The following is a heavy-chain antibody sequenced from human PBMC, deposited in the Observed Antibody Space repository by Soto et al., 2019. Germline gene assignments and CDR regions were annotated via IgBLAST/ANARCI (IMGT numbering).Heavy chain of an antibody. CDR3: ARVVRRGGWFDP. CDR2: IYYGGST. Sequence: SETLSLTCTVSGGSISSYYWSWIRQPPGKGLEWIGYIYYGGSTNYNPSLKSRVTISVDTSKNQSSLKLSSVTAADTAVYYCARVVRRGGWFDPWGQGTLVTVSS. J-gene: IGHJ5*02. CDR1: GGSISSYY. D-gene: IGHD2-2*01. V-gene: IGHV4-59*01.